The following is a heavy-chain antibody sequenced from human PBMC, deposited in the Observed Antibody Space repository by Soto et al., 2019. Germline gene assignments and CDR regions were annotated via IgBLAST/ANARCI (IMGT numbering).Heavy chain of an antibody. CDR2: MQTSNGRT. V-gene: IGHV1-8*01. Sequence: ASVKVSCKASGYSFTSLDINWVRQTAGQVLEGMGWMQTSNGRTGYAQKFQGRVTMTRDTSINTPYMELTTLTSDDTAFYYCARGVSAGVDYWG. D-gene: IGHD1-26*01. CDR3: ARGVSAGVDY. J-gene: IGHJ4*01. CDR1: GYSFTSLD.